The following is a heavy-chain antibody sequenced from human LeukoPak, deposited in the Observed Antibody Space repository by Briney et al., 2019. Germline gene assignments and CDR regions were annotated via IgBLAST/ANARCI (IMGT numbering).Heavy chain of an antibody. D-gene: IGHD3-16*01. Sequence: SETLSLTCTVSGDSISGGNYWSWIRQSPGKGLEWIGYIHHSGNHYNNPSLKSRVTISVDTSKNQFSLKLSSVTAADTAVCYCARVMITFGAVDHYYFDYWGQGTLVTVSS. V-gene: IGHV4-38-2*02. J-gene: IGHJ4*02. CDR3: ARVMITFGAVDHYYFDY. CDR1: GDSISGGNY. CDR2: IHHSGNH.